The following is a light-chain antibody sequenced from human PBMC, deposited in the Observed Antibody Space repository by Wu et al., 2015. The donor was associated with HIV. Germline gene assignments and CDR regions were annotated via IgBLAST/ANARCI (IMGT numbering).Light chain of an antibody. CDR1: QSVSSN. CDR2: GAS. J-gene: IGKJ1*01. V-gene: IGKV3-15*01. Sequence: EIVMTQSPATLSVSPGERATLSCRASQSVSSNLAWYQQKPGQAPRLLIYGASTRATGIPARFSGSGSGTEFTLTISSMQSEDFAVYYCHQRSNWPTFGPGTKVEIK. CDR3: HQRSNWPT.